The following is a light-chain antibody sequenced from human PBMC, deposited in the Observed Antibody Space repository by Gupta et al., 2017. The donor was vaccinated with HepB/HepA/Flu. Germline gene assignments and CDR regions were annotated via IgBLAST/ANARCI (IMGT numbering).Light chain of an antibody. CDR1: QSLVYSDGYSY. CDR2: QGS. CDR3: MQGKQWPPT. J-gene: IGKJ5*01. V-gene: IGKV2-30*01. Sequence: DIVMTQSPLSLPVTLGQPASISCRSSQSLVYSDGYSYLNWFQQRPGQSPRRLIYQGSNRDSGVPDRFSGSGSGTDFTLKISRVEAEDVGVYFCMQGKQWPPTFGQGTRLEIK.